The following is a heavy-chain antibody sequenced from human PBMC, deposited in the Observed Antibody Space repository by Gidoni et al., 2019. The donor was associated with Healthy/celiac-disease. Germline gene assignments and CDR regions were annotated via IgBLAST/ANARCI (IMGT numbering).Heavy chain of an antibody. CDR1: GFPFSSYG. J-gene: IGHJ4*02. CDR2: ISYDGSNK. V-gene: IGHV3-30*18. Sequence: QVQLVESGGGVVQPGRSLRLSCAASGFPFSSYGMHWVRQAPGKGLEWVAVISYDGSNKYYADSVKGRFTISRDNSKNTLYLQMNSLRAEDTAVYYCAKDGGSYGGFDYWGQGTLVTVSS. D-gene: IGHD1-26*01. CDR3: AKDGGSYGGFDY.